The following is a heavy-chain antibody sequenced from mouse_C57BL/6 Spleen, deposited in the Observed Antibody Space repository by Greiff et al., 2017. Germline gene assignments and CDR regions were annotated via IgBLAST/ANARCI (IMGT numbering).Heavy chain of an antibody. CDR3: TRGGTTVVGFDY. CDR2: IDPETGGT. J-gene: IGHJ2*01. Sequence: QVQLKESGAELVRPGASVTLSCKASGYTFTDYEMHWVKQTPVHGLEWIGAIDPETGGTAYNQKFKGKAILTADKSSSTAYMELRSLTSEDSAVYYCTRGGTTVVGFDYWGQGTTLTVSS. D-gene: IGHD1-1*01. V-gene: IGHV1-15*01. CDR1: GYTFTDYE.